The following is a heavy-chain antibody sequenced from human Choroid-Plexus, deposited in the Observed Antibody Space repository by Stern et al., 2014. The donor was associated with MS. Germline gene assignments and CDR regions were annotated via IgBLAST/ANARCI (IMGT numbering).Heavy chain of an antibody. V-gene: IGHV3-30*18. Sequence: MQLVESGGGVVQPGRPLRLSCVASGFTFGSCAMHWVRQAPGKGLEWVAGVSYDGSNKNYAGSVKGRFTISRDNSQNTLYMQMSSLRPEDTAVYYCAKDRQYLTYFFDHWGQGSLVTVSS. J-gene: IGHJ5*02. CDR3: AKDRQYLTYFFDH. D-gene: IGHD2/OR15-2a*01. CDR2: VSYDGSNK. CDR1: GFTFGSCA.